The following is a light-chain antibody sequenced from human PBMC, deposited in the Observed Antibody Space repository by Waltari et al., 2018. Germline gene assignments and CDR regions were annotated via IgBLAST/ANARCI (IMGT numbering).Light chain of an antibody. CDR3: SSYTSSSTPYV. Sequence: QSALTQPASVSGSPGQSITISCTGTSSDVGGYNYVSWYQQHPGKAPKRMIYDVSNRPSGVSNRFSGSKSGNTVSLTISGLQSEDEADYYCSSYTSSSTPYVFGTGTKVTVL. J-gene: IGLJ1*01. V-gene: IGLV2-14*03. CDR2: DVS. CDR1: SSDVGGYNY.